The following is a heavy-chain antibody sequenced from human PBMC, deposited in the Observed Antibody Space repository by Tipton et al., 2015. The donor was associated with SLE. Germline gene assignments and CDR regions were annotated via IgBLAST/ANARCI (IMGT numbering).Heavy chain of an antibody. CDR1: GGSISSYY. D-gene: IGHD3-22*01. V-gene: IGHV4-4*07. CDR2: IYTSGST. CDR3: ARLDDSSGFDY. J-gene: IGHJ4*02. Sequence: LRLSCTVSGGSISSYYWSWIRQPAGKGLEWIGRIYTSGSTNYNPSLKSRVTISVDTSKKQFSLKLSSVTAADTAVYYCARLDDSSGFDYWGQGTLITVSS.